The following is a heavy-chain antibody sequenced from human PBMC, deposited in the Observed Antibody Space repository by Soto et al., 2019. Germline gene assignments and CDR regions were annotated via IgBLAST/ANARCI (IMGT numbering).Heavy chain of an antibody. Sequence: EVQLVESGGGLVKPGGSLRLSCAASGFTFSNAWINWVRQAPGKGLEWVGRIKSKTDGGTTDYAEPVKGRFAISRDDSNNMVYLQMNSLKIEDTAVYYCTTDSYGTIIIVRFDYWGHGTLVTVSS. D-gene: IGHD3-22*01. CDR3: TTDSYGTIIIVRFDY. J-gene: IGHJ4*01. CDR1: GFTFSNAW. V-gene: IGHV3-15*07. CDR2: IKSKTDGGTT.